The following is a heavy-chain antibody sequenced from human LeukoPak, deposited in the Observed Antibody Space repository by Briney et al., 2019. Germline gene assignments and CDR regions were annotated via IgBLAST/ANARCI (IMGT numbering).Heavy chain of an antibody. CDR1: GFTFSKYW. V-gene: IGHV3-74*01. Sequence: GGSLRLSCTASGFTFSKYWMLWVRQASGKGLESVSRINTDGTVTTYADSVKGRFTVSRDNADNTMFLQMNSVRDEDTAVYYCATKQWLAPPPDSWGQGTPVTVSS. J-gene: IGHJ4*02. CDR3: ATKQWLAPPPDS. CDR2: INTDGTVT. D-gene: IGHD6-19*01.